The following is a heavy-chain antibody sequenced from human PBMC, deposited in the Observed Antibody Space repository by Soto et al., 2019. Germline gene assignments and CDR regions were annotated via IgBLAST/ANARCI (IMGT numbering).Heavy chain of an antibody. CDR2: IGTAGDT. Sequence: EVQLVESGGGLVQPGGSLRLSCAASGFTFSSYDMHWVRQATGKGLEWVSAIGTAGDTYYPGSVKGRFTISRENAKNSLYLQMNRLRAGDTAVYYCARGFDSSGWRTLDYWVQGTLVTVS. J-gene: IGHJ4*02. V-gene: IGHV3-13*01. D-gene: IGHD6-19*01. CDR3: ARGFDSSGWRTLDY. CDR1: GFTFSSYD.